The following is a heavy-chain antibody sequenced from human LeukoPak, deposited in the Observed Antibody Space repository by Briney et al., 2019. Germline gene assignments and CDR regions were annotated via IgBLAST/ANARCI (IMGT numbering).Heavy chain of an antibody. V-gene: IGHV3-23*01. D-gene: IGHD3-16*01. J-gene: IGHJ6*04. CDR2: ISGSGGST. Sequence: PGGSLRLSCAASGFTFSSYAMSWVRQAPGKGLEWVSAISGSGGSTYYADSVKGRFTISRDNSKNTLYLQMNSLRAEDTAVYYCAEDGGLEHPYGMDVWGKGTTVTVSS. CDR3: AEDGGLEHPYGMDV. CDR1: GFTFSSYA.